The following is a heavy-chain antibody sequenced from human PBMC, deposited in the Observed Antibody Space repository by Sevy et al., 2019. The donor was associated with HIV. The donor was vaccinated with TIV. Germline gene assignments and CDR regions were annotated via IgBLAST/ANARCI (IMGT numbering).Heavy chain of an antibody. V-gene: IGHV3-7*03. CDR3: ARAIGAATSY. J-gene: IGHJ4*02. Sequence: GGSLRLSCAGSGFIFSGYWMHWVRQAPGKGLEWVANINEDGTTKYYLDSVKGRFTISGDNAKNSVFLQMNSLRVDDTAVYYCARAIGAATSYWGQGTLVTVSS. CDR2: INEDGTTK. D-gene: IGHD2-15*01. CDR1: GFIFSGYW.